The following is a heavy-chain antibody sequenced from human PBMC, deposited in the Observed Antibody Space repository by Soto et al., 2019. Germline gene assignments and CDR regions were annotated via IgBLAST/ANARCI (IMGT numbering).Heavy chain of an antibody. Sequence: SETLSLTCTVSGGSISSSRYHWGWIRQSPGKGLEWIGSISNSGNTYYNPSLRSRVTLSVDTSKNQFSLGLSSVTAADTAVFYCARHSLIVTLHDYWGQGTLVTVSS. D-gene: IGHD3-16*01. CDR2: ISNSGNT. J-gene: IGHJ4*02. V-gene: IGHV4-39*01. CDR1: GGSISSSRYH. CDR3: ARHSLIVTLHDY.